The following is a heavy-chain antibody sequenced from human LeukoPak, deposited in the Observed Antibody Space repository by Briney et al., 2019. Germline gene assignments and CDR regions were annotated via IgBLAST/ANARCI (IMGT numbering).Heavy chain of an antibody. CDR1: GYTFTGYY. J-gene: IGHJ3*02. CDR3: ARGSPEDAFDI. CDR2: INPNSGGT. V-gene: IGHV1-2*06. Sequence: ASVKVSCKTSGYTFTGYYIHWVRQAPGQGLEWMGRINPNSGGTNYAQKFQDRVTMTRDTSMSTAYMELSRLRSDDTAVYYCARGSPEDAFDIWGQGTTVTVSS.